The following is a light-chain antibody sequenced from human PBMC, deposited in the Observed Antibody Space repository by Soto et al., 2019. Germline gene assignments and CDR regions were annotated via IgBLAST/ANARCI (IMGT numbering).Light chain of an antibody. J-gene: IGLJ2*01. CDR1: RSDVGGYNF. Sequence: QSALTQPASVSGSPGQSITISCTGTRSDVGGYNFVSWYQQHPGKVPKLLIYDVTHRPSGVSNRFSASKSANTASLTISGLQAEDEADYYCSSYTSTNTLVFGGGTKADRP. V-gene: IGLV2-14*01. CDR3: SSYTSTNTLV. CDR2: DVT.